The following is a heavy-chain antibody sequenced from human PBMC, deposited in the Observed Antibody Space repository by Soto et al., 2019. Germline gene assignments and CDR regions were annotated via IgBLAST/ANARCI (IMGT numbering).Heavy chain of an antibody. CDR3: ARGHYDFWSGYFATIDY. CDR2: IHYSGNT. CDR1: GGSISNYY. V-gene: IGHV4-59*08. D-gene: IGHD3-3*01. Sequence: PSETLSLTCTVSGGSISNYYWSWIRQPPGKGLEWIGYIHYSGNTKYNPSLKGRVTISADTSKNQFSLKLSSVTAADTAVYYCARGHYDFWSGYFATIDYWGQGTLVTVSS. J-gene: IGHJ4*02.